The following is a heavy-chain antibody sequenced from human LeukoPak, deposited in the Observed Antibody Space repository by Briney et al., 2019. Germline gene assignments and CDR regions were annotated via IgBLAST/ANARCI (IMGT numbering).Heavy chain of an antibody. J-gene: IGHJ4*02. Sequence: SETLSLTCTVSGYSISSGYYWGWIRQPPGKGLEWIGNIYSSGSTYYNASLQSRVTISIDTSKNQFSLRLNFVTAADTAMYYCAKSGGYGLIDYWGQGTRVTVSS. CDR3: AKSGGYGLIDY. CDR2: IYSSGST. V-gene: IGHV4-38-2*02. D-gene: IGHD1-26*01. CDR1: GYSISSGYY.